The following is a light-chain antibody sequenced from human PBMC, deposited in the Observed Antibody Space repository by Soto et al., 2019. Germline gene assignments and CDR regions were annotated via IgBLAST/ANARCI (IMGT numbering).Light chain of an antibody. CDR2: EGS. CDR3: SSYAGSSTHVV. J-gene: IGLJ2*01. CDR1: SSDVGSYIL. Sequence: QSALTQPASVSGSPGQSITISCTGISSDVGSYILVSWYQQHPGKAPKVMIYEGSKRPSGVSNRFSGSRPGNTASLTISGLQAEDEAHYYCSSYAGSSTHVVFGGGTTVTVL. V-gene: IGLV2-23*01.